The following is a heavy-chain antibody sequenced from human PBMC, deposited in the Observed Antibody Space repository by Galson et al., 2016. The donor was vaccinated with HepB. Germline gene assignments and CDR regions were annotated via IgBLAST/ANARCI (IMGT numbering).Heavy chain of an antibody. D-gene: IGHD7-27*01. CDR3: ARASGPFDI. CDR1: GFIFSDYG. CDR2: IWSDGSNK. V-gene: IGHV3-33*01. Sequence: SLRLSCAASGFIFSDYGMHWVRQAPGKGLGWVAVIWSDGSNKFYSDSVKGRFTIFRDNSENTLYLQMNRLRAEDTALYYCARASGPFDIWGQGTMVTVSS. J-gene: IGHJ3*02.